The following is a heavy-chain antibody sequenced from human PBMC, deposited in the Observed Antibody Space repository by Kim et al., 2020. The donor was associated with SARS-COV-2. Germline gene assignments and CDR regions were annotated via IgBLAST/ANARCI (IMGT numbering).Heavy chain of an antibody. V-gene: IGHV4-34*01. D-gene: IGHD3-3*01. CDR3: ARQTFCAARRFDY. Sequence: YNPSLKSRVTISVDTSKNQFSLKLSSVTAADTAVYYCARQTFCAARRFDYWGQGTLVTVSS. J-gene: IGHJ4*02.